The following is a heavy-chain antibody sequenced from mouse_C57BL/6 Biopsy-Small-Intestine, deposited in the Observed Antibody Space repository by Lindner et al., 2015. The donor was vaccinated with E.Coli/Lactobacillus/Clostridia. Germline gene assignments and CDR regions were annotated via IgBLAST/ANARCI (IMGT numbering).Heavy chain of an antibody. Sequence: SVKVSCKASGYTFTSYYMHWVRQAPGQGLEWMGIINPSGGSTSYVQKFQGRVTMTRDTSTSTVYMELSSLRSEDTAVYYCARDTVPQDIVVVVAASYYFDYWGQGTLVTVSS. CDR3: ARDTVPQDIVVVVAASYYFDY. J-gene: IGHJ2*01. V-gene: IGHV1-64*01. D-gene: IGHD1-1*02. CDR2: INPSGGST. CDR1: GYTFTSYY.